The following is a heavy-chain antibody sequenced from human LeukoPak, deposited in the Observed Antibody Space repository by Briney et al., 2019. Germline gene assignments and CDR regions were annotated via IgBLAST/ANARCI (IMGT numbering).Heavy chain of an antibody. Sequence: PGGSLRLSCAASGFTFSSYWMSWVRQAPGKGLEWVANIKQDGSEKYYVDSVKGRFTISRDNAKNSLYLQMNSLRAEDTAVYYCARDRLVPSSHYYYYGMDVWGQGTTVTVSS. CDR3: ARDRLVPSSHYYYYGMDV. CDR2: IKQDGSEK. J-gene: IGHJ6*02. D-gene: IGHD6-19*01. CDR1: GFTFSSYW. V-gene: IGHV3-7*01.